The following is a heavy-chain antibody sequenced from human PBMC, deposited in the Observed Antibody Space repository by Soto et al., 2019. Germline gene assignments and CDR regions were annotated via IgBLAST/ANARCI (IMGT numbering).Heavy chain of an antibody. J-gene: IGHJ4*02. CDR3: RVVGTTNFDS. V-gene: IGHV3-30*02. Sequence: GGSLRLSCAASGFTFNSYGMHWVRQAPGKGLEWVAVIRYDGSNKYYADSVKGRFTISRDNSKNTLYLQMNGLRAEDTAVYYCRVVGTTNFDSWGQGTLVTVSS. D-gene: IGHD1-26*01. CDR1: GFTFNSYG. CDR2: IRYDGSNK.